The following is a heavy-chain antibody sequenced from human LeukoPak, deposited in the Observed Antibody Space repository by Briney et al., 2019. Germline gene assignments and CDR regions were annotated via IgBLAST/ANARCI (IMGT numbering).Heavy chain of an antibody. J-gene: IGHJ6*03. CDR1: GFTFSSYW. V-gene: IGHV3-7*01. CDR2: IKQDGSEK. CDR3: ARAPRYYYCSMDV. Sequence: GGSLRLSCAASGFTFSSYWMSWVRQAPGKGLEGVANIKQDGSEKYYVDSGKGRFTISRDNAKNSLYLQMNRRRAEDTAVYYCARAPRYYYCSMDVWGKGTTVTVSS.